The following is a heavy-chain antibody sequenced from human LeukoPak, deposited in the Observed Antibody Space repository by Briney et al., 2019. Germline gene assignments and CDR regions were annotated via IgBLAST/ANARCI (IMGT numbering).Heavy chain of an antibody. CDR3: AREVKAAAGMGRVWFDP. D-gene: IGHD6-13*01. J-gene: IGHJ5*02. Sequence: SETLSLTCTVSGGSISSYFWSWIRQPPGKGLEWIGYIYYSGSTNYNPSLKSRVTISINMSKNQFSLKLSSVTAADTAVYYCAREVKAAAGMGRVWFDPWGQGTLVTVSS. CDR2: IYYSGST. V-gene: IGHV4-59*01. CDR1: GGSISSYF.